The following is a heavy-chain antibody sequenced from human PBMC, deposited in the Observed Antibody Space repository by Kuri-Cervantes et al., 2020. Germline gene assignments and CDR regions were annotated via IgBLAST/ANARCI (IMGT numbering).Heavy chain of an antibody. D-gene: IGHD4-17*01. J-gene: IGHJ4*02. CDR3: AHSSYDYGDYYFDF. CDR2: TYWDDDK. Sequence: SGPTLSKLPQTLRLTGTFPGFSHRTSLVGVGWIRQPPGKALEWLALTYWDDDKRYSPSLKSRLTITKDNSKNQVVLTMTNMDPVDTATYYCAHSSYDYGDYYFDFWGQGTLVTVSS. CDR1: GFSHRTSLVG. V-gene: IGHV2-5*02.